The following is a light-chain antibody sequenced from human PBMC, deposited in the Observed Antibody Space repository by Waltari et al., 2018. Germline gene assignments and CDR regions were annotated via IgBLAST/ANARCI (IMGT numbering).Light chain of an antibody. CDR1: QGISNY. CDR3: QQVNSYPLT. CDR2: AAS. J-gene: IGKJ4*01. V-gene: IGKV1-9*01. Sequence: DIQLTQSPSFLSTSVGDRVTITCRASQGISNYSVWYQQKPGKAPRVLIHAASTLQGGVPSRFSGSGSGTEFTLTISSLQPEDSATYYCQQVNSYPLTFGGGTKVEIK.